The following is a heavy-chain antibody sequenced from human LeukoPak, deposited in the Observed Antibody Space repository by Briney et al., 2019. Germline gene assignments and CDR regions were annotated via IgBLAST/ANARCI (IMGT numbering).Heavy chain of an antibody. CDR3: ARGKGIATRPYYFDY. V-gene: IGHV3-11*06. CDR1: GFTFSDYY. J-gene: IGHJ4*02. CDR2: TSSGGSYT. Sequence: PGGSLRLSCAASGFTFSDYYMTWVRQAPGKGLEWVSYTSSGGSYTDYADSVKGRFTISRDNARNSLYLQMNSLRGEDTAVYYCARGKGIATRPYYFDYWGQGTVVTVSS. D-gene: IGHD6-6*01.